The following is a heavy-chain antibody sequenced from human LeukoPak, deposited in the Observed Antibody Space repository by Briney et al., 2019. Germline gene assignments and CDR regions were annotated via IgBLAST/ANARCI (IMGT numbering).Heavy chain of an antibody. V-gene: IGHV1-2*02. J-gene: IGHJ4*02. CDR2: INPNSGGT. D-gene: IGHD3-16*02. CDR3: ARDYFGLGELSILFDY. Sequence: GASVKVSCKASGYTFTGYYMHWVRQAPGQGLEWMGWINPNSGGTNYAQKFQGRVTMTRDTSISTAYMELSRLRSDDTAVYYCARDYFGLGELSILFDYWGQGTLVTVSS. CDR1: GYTFTGYY.